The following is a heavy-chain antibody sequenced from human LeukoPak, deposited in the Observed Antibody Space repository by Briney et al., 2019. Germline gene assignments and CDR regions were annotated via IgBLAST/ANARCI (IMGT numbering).Heavy chain of an antibody. CDR2: ISGSGGST. CDR1: GFTVSSNS. Sequence: PGGSLRLSCTVSGFTVSSNSMSWVRQAPGKGLEWVSAISGSGGSTYYADSVKGRFTISRDNSKNTLYLQMNSLRAEDTAVYYCAKDRTLWFGDPGPAYYFDYWGQGTLVTVSS. J-gene: IGHJ4*02. V-gene: IGHV3-23*01. D-gene: IGHD3-10*01. CDR3: AKDRTLWFGDPGPAYYFDY.